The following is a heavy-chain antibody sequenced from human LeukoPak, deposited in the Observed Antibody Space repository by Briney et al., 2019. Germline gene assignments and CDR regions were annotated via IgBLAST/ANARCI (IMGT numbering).Heavy chain of an antibody. J-gene: IGHJ6*04. V-gene: IGHV3-30*02. CDR1: GFTFSSYG. Sequence: GGSLRLSCAASGFTFSSYGMHWVRQAPGKGLEWVAFIRYDGSNKYYADSVKGRSTISRDNSKNTLYLQMNSLRAEDTAVYYCAKDQVRLVRGVTGSFDVWGKGTTVTISS. CDR2: IRYDGSNK. D-gene: IGHD3-10*01. CDR3: AKDQVRLVRGVTGSFDV.